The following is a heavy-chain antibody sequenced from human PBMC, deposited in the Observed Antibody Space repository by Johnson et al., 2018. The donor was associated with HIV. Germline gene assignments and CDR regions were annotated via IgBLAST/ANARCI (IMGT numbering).Heavy chain of an antibody. CDR1: GFTFSSYA. Sequence: VQLVESGGGLVQPGGSLRLSCAASGFTFSSYAMSWVRQAPGKGLEWVSAISDRVGNKYYANSVKGRFTISRDNSKNTLYLQMNSLRAEDTAVYYCAKSSRRDIDKDDAFDIWGQGTMVTVSS. CDR2: ISDRVGNK. J-gene: IGHJ3*02. CDR3: AKSSRRDIDKDDAFDI. V-gene: IGHV3-23*04. D-gene: IGHD2-15*01.